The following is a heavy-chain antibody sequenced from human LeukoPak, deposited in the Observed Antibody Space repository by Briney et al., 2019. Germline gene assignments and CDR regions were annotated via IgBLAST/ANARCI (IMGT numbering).Heavy chain of an antibody. CDR3: AVLDYGGNSRDAFDI. CDR2: IYYSGST. Sequence: SETLSLTCTVSGGSISSSSYYWGWIRQPPGKGLEWIGSIYYSGSTYYNPTLKSRVTMSVDTSKNQFSLKLSSGTAADTAVYYCAVLDYGGNSRDAFDIWGEGTMVTDS. D-gene: IGHD4-23*01. CDR1: GGSISSSSYY. V-gene: IGHV4-39*01. J-gene: IGHJ3*02.